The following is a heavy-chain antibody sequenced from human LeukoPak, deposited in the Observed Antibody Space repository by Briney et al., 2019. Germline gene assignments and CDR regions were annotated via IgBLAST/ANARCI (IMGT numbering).Heavy chain of an antibody. CDR2: VYHSGST. D-gene: IGHD1-26*01. V-gene: IGHV4-38-2*02. J-gene: IGHJ4*02. CDR1: GYSLGSAYY. CDR3: ARLEGGSYFVY. Sequence: PSETLSLTCTVSGYSLGSAYYCAWIRQPPGKGLEWIGSVYHSGSTYYNPSLKSRVTISVDTSKNQFSLKLSSVTAADTAVYYCARLEGGSYFVYWGQGTLVTVSS.